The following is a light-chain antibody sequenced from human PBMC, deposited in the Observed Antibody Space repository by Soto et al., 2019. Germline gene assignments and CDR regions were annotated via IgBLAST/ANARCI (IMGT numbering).Light chain of an antibody. CDR2: DVT. Sequence: QSVLTQPASVSGSPGQSITISCTGTSSDVGAYNYVSWYQHLPGKAPKLMIYDVTNRPSGVSNRFSGSKSGNTASLTISGLQAEDEADYYCTSYTTNNNVVFGGGTKVTVL. CDR1: SSDVGAYNY. J-gene: IGLJ2*01. V-gene: IGLV2-14*03. CDR3: TSYTTNNNVV.